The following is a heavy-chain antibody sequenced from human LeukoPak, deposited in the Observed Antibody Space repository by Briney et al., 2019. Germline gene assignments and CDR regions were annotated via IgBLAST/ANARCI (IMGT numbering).Heavy chain of an antibody. CDR1: GFIFSTYT. CDR3: AKRGGNSRGTYFDY. CDR2: VSGNGYSAEAT. D-gene: IGHD4-23*01. V-gene: IGHV3-23*01. Sequence: PGGSLRLSCAASGFIFSTYTMSWVRQAPGKGLEWVSGVSGNGYSAEATYYADSVKGRFSISRDDSKNTMYLEMTSLRVEDTALYFCAKRGGNSRGTYFDYWGHGILVTVSA. J-gene: IGHJ4*01.